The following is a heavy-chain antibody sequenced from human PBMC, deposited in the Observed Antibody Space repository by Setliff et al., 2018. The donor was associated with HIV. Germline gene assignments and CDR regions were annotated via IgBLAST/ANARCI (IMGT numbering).Heavy chain of an antibody. D-gene: IGHD5-12*01. CDR2: VYNSAST. CDR3: ARANGYSGYRPIDY. V-gene: IGHV4-59*12. J-gene: IGHJ4*02. Sequence: SETLSLTCSVSGSSLSYYYWSWIRQTPGKGLEWMAYVYNSASTRYNPSLAIRVTVSIDTSKNQFSLNLTSVTAADTAVYYCARANGYSGYRPIDYWGQGTLVTVSS. CDR1: GSSLSYYY.